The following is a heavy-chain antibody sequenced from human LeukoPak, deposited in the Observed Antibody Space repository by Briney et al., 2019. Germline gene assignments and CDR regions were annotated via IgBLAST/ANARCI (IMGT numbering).Heavy chain of an antibody. CDR3: ARGGYYDSSGYYFDY. V-gene: IGHV3-30-3*01. J-gene: IGHJ4*02. Sequence: GGSLRLSCAASGFTFSGSWMNWVRQAPGKGLEWVAVISYDGSNKYYADSVKGRFTISRDNSKNTLYLQMNSLRAEDTAVYYCARGGYYDSSGYYFDYWGQGTLVTVSS. CDR2: ISYDGSNK. CDR1: GFTFSGSW. D-gene: IGHD3-22*01.